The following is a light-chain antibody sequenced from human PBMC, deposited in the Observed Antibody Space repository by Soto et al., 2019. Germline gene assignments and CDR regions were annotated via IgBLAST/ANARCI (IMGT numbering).Light chain of an antibody. CDR3: CSYAGSSTDV. V-gene: IGLV2-23*01. Sequence: QSALTQPASVSGSPRQSITISCTRTSSDVGSYNLVSWYQQHPGKAPKLMIYEGSKRPSGVSNRFSGSKSGNTASLTISGLQAEDEADYYCCSYAGSSTDVFGTGTKLTVL. J-gene: IGLJ1*01. CDR2: EGS. CDR1: SSDVGSYNL.